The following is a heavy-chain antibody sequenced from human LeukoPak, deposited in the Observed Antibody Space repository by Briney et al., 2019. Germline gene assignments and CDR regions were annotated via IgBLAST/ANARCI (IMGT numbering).Heavy chain of an antibody. CDR3: ARVHYYDSSGEDFDY. CDR2: ISAYNGNT. J-gene: IGHJ4*02. D-gene: IGHD3-22*01. Sequence: ASVKVSCKASGYTFTSYGISWVRQAPGQGLEWMGWISAYNGNTNYAQKLQGRVTMTTDTSTSTAYMELRSLRSDGTAVYYCARVHYYDSSGEDFDYWGQGTLVTVSS. CDR1: GYTFTSYG. V-gene: IGHV1-18*01.